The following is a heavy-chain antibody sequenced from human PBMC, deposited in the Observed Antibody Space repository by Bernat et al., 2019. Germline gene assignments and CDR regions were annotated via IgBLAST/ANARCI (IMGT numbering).Heavy chain of an antibody. J-gene: IGHJ4*03. CDR1: GYTFTSYG. CDR3: ARDLGSGAMVQRAPRFDC. Sequence: QVQLVQSGAEVKKPGASVKVSCKASGYTFTSYGISWVRQAPGQGLEWMGWISAYNGNTNYAQKLQGRVTMTTDTSTSTAYMELRSMRSDDTAVYYCARDLGSGAMVQRAPRFDCWGQGTLVTVSS. D-gene: IGHD3-10*01. V-gene: IGHV1-18*01. CDR2: ISAYNGNT.